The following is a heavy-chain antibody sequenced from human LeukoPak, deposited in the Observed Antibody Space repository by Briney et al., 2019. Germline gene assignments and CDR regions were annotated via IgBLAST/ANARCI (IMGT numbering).Heavy chain of an antibody. CDR2: MNPNSGNT. CDR3: AREADCSGGSSPFDP. CDR1: GYTFTSYD. D-gene: IGHD2-15*01. J-gene: IGHJ5*02. V-gene: IGHV1-8*01. Sequence: ASVKVSCKASGYTFTSYDISWVRHATGQGLEWMGWMNPNSGNTGCAQKFKGSVTMTRNTSISTANMELSSLRSEDTAVYYCAREADCSGGSSPFDPWGQGTLVTVSS.